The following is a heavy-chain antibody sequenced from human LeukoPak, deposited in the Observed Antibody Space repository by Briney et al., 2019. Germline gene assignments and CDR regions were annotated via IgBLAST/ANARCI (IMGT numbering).Heavy chain of an antibody. Sequence: SVKVSCKASGGTFSSYAISWVRQAPGQGLEWMGGIIPIFGTANYAQKFQGRVTITADESTSTAYMELSSLRSEDTAVYYCARVYYYGSGSYDYWGQGTLVTVSS. CDR2: IIPIFGTA. CDR1: GGTFSSYA. V-gene: IGHV1-69*13. J-gene: IGHJ4*02. D-gene: IGHD3-10*01. CDR3: ARVYYYGSGSYDY.